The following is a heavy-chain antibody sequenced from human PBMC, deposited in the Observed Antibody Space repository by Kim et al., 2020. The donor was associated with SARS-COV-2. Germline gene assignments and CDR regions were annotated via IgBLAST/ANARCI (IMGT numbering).Heavy chain of an antibody. CDR3: ARHTRSGAFDS. CDR1: GGSIIGSSHY. V-gene: IGHV4-39*01. CDR2: IYYRGST. J-gene: IGHJ3*02. D-gene: IGHD2-2*01. Sequence: SETLSLTCTVSGGSIIGSSHYWGLIRQPPGKGLEWIGSIYYRGSTYYNPSLKRRVTIYVDTPKNQFALKLRYVTAADTAGYYCARHTRSGAFDSGGQGT.